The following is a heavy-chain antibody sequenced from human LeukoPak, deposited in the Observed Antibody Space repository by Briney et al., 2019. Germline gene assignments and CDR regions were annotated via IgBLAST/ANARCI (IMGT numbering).Heavy chain of an antibody. CDR1: RFTFSTYA. D-gene: IGHD3-9*01. V-gene: IGHV3-23*01. CDR3: AKWGDYDVLTGYYDSDY. CDR2: VSGRDTST. Sequence: GASLRLSCAASRFTFSTYAMSWVRQAPGKGLEWVSAVSGRDTSTYYTDSVKGRFTISRDNSKNTLYLQMNSLSAEDTAIYYCAKWGDYDVLTGYYDSDYWGQGTLVTVSS. J-gene: IGHJ4*02.